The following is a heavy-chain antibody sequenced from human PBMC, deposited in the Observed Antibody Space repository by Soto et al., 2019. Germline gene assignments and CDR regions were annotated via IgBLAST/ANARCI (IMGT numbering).Heavy chain of an antibody. V-gene: IGHV1-69*13. J-gene: IGHJ1*01. CDR3: ARELRFLECSTYFAS. CDR1: GGTLSSYA. CDR2: IIPIFGTA. Sequence: SVKVSCKASGGTLSSYAISWVRQAPGEGLEWMGGIIPIFGTANYAQKFQGRVTITADESTSTAYMELSSLRSEDTAVYYCARELRFLECSTYFASWAQDPLVTVP. D-gene: IGHD3-3*01.